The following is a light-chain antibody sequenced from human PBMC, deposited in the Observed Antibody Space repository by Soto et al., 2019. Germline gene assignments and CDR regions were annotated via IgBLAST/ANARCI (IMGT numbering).Light chain of an antibody. J-gene: IGLJ1*01. CDR3: CSYAGTPRV. Sequence: QSVLTQPASVSGSPGQSITISCTGTSSDVGSYNLVSWYQQHPGKAPKLMIYEVSKRPSGVSNRFSGSKSGNTASLTISGLQADDEADYYCCSYAGTPRVFGTGTNVTVL. CDR2: EVS. V-gene: IGLV2-23*02. CDR1: SSDVGSYNL.